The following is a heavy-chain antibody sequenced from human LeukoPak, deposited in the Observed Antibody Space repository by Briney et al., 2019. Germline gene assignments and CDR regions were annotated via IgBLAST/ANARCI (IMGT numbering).Heavy chain of an antibody. CDR3: ARGGAVTTVYFDY. Sequence: GGSLRLSCAASGFTFSSYAMHWVRQAPGKGLEWVAVISYDGTNKYYADSVKGRSTISRDNSKNTLYLQMNSLRAEDTAVYYCARGGAVTTVYFDYWGQGTLVTVSS. CDR1: GFTFSSYA. CDR2: ISYDGTNK. D-gene: IGHD4-11*01. V-gene: IGHV3-30*04. J-gene: IGHJ4*02.